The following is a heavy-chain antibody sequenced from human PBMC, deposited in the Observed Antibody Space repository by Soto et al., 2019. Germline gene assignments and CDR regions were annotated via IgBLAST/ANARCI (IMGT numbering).Heavy chain of an antibody. CDR3: ARYVLLGNNLFDY. V-gene: IGHV4-30-4*01. Sequence: SETLSLTCTVSGGSISSGDYYWSWIRQPPGKGLEWIGYIYYSGSTYYNPSLKSRVTISVDTSKNQFSLKLSSVTAADTAVYYCARYVLLGNNLFDYWGQGTLVT. CDR1: GGSISSGDYY. D-gene: IGHD3-10*01. J-gene: IGHJ4*02. CDR2: IYYSGST.